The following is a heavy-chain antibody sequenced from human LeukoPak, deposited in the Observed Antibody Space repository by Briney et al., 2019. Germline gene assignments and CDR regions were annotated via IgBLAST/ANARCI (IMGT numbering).Heavy chain of an antibody. CDR1: GGPISSSSYY. CDR3: ARHKQRTGSFDY. CDR2: IYYSGST. D-gene: IGHD1-1*01. J-gene: IGHJ4*02. V-gene: IGHV4-39*01. Sequence: SETLSLTCTVSGGPISSSSYYWGWIRQPPGKGLEWIGSIYYSGSTYYNPSLKSRVTISVDTSKNQFSLKLSSVTAADTAVYYCARHKQRTGSFDYWGQGTLVTVSS.